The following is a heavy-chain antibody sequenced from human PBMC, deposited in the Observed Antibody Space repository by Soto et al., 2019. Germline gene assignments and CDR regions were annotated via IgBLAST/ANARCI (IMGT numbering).Heavy chain of an antibody. CDR2: VYNSGNV. CDR1: GDSILGYY. CDR3: ARGRLESSTYGMDV. V-gene: IGHV4-4*07. D-gene: IGHD3-16*02. J-gene: IGHJ6*02. Sequence: PSETLSLPCSVSGDSILGYYWSWIRQPAGKRLEWIGRVYNSGNVIFNPSLKNRVTMSVDMSKNQFSLRLTSVTAADSAVYYCARGRLESSTYGMDVWGRGTTVTVSS.